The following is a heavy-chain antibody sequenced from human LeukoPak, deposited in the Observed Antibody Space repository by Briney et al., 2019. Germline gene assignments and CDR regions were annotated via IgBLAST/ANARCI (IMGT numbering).Heavy chain of an antibody. Sequence: PGRSLRLSCAASGFTFSSYAMSWVRQAPGKGLEWVSAISGSGGSTYYADSVKGRSTISRDNSKNTLYLQMNSLRAEDTAVYYCAKDRWTEVDAFDIWGQGTMVTVSS. D-gene: IGHD1-1*01. CDR1: GFTFSSYA. J-gene: IGHJ3*02. V-gene: IGHV3-23*01. CDR3: AKDRWTEVDAFDI. CDR2: ISGSGGST.